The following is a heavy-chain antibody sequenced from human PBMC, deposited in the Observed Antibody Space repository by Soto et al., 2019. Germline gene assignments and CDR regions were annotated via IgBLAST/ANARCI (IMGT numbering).Heavy chain of an antibody. Sequence: ESLSPACSVSGYSISSGYYWCWIRQPPGKGLEWIGSIYHSGSTYYNPSLKSRVTISVDTSKNQFSLKLSSVTAAATAVYYCASYCSGGSCTDYWGQGTLVTVSS. V-gene: IGHV4-38-2*01. CDR2: IYHSGST. CDR1: GYSISSGYY. CDR3: ASYCSGGSCTDY. J-gene: IGHJ4*02. D-gene: IGHD2-15*01.